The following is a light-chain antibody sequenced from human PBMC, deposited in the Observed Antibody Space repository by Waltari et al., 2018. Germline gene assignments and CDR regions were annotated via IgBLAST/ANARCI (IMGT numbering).Light chain of an antibody. CDR3: QQYNNWPRT. CDR2: ATS. CDR1: QSVNSN. V-gene: IGKV3-15*01. Sequence: EIVMTQSPATLSVSPGERVTLSCRASQSVNSNLAWYQQRPGQAPSLLIYATSTRATGVPARFSGRGSGTEFTLTIRSLQAEDFAVYYCQQYNNWPRTFGQGTKVEIQ. J-gene: IGKJ1*01.